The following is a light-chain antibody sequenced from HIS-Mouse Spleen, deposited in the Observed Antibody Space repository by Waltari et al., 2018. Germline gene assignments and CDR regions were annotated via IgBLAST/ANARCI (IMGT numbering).Light chain of an antibody. Sequence: SYVLTQPPSVSVAPGQTARITCGGNNIGRKRVHWYQQKPGQAPVLVVYDDSDRPSGIPERFSGSNSGNTATLTTSRVEAGDEADYYCQVWDSSSDHVVFGGGTKLTVL. V-gene: IGLV3-21*02. CDR2: DDS. CDR3: QVWDSSSDHVV. J-gene: IGLJ2*01. CDR1: NIGRKR.